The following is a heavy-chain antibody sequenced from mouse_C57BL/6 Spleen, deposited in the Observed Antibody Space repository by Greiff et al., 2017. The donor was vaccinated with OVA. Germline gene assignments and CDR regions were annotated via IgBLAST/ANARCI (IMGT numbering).Heavy chain of an antibody. Sequence: QVQLQQPGAELVRPGSSVKLSCKASGYTFTSYWMHWVKQRPIQGLEWIGNIDPSDSETHYNQKFKDKATLTVDKSSSTAYMQLSSLTSEDSAVYYCARQGQLTGTYYVDYWGQGTTLTVSS. D-gene: IGHD4-1*01. J-gene: IGHJ2*01. V-gene: IGHV1-52*01. CDR2: IDPSDSET. CDR1: GYTFTSYW. CDR3: ARQGQLTGTYYVDY.